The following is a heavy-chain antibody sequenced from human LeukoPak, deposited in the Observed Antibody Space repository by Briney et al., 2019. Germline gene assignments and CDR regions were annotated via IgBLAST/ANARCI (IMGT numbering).Heavy chain of an antibody. J-gene: IGHJ6*02. V-gene: IGHV1-8*01. CDR1: GYTFTSYD. Sequence: ASVKVSCKASGYTFTSYDINWVRQATGQGLEWMGWMNPNSSNTGYAQKFQGRVTMTRNTSISTAYMELSSLRSEDTAVYYCARVIVATIYGYYYYYGMDVWGQGTTVTVSS. CDR3: ARVIVATIYGYYYYYGMDV. CDR2: MNPNSSNT. D-gene: IGHD5-12*01.